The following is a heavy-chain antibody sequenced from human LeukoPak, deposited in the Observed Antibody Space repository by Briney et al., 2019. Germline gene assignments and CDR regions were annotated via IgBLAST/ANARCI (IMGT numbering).Heavy chain of an antibody. CDR3: AKPTREYSSSHSFDY. V-gene: IGHV3-30*18. CDR2: ISYDGSNK. Sequence: GGSLRLSCAASGFTFSSYGMHWVRQAPGKGLEWVAVISYDGSNKYYAGSVKGRFTISRDNSKNTLYLQMNSLRAEDTAVYYCAKPTREYSSSHSFDYWGQGTLVTVSS. D-gene: IGHD6-13*01. J-gene: IGHJ4*02. CDR1: GFTFSSYG.